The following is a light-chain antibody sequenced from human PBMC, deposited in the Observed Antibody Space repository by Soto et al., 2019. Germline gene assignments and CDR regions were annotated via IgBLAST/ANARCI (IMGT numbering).Light chain of an antibody. CDR3: HQYATSSPT. V-gene: IGKV1-5*01. CDR2: GGS. Sequence: DIQMTQSPSTLSASVGDRVTITCRASQSISVYLAWYQQRPREAPKLLIYGGSSLESGVPSRFSGSGSGTEFTLTISSLQPTDFATYYCHQYATSSPTFGQATKLEI. CDR1: QSISVY. J-gene: IGKJ2*01.